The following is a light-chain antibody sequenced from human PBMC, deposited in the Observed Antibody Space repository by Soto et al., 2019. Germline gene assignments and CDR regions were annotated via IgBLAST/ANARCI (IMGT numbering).Light chain of an antibody. CDR3: QQYQSYPWT. CDR1: QSISDW. Sequence: DFQMTQSPSVLSASVGDRVTITCRASQSISDWLAWYQQKPGKAPKLLIFKASSLKSGVPSRFSGSRSGTTYTLTISSLQPGDFATYFCQQYQSYPWTFDQGTKVDIK. CDR2: KAS. V-gene: IGKV1-5*03. J-gene: IGKJ1*01.